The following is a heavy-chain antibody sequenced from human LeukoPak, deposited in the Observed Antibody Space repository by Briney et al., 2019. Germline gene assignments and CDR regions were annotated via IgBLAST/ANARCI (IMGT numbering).Heavy chain of an antibody. J-gene: IGHJ3*02. Sequence: ASVKVSCKASGYTFTGYYMHRVRQAPGQGLEWMGGIIPIFGTANYAQKFQGRVTITADKSTSTAYMELSSLRSEDTAVYYCARGRYCSGGSCYSAFDIWGQGTMVTVSS. CDR1: GYTFTGYY. CDR2: IIPIFGTA. CDR3: ARGRYCSGGSCYSAFDI. D-gene: IGHD2-15*01. V-gene: IGHV1-69*06.